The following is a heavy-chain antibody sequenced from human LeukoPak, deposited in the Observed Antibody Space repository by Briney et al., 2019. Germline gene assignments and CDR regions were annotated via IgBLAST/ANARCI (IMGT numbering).Heavy chain of an antibody. Sequence: PSETLSLTCTVSGASITTYYWSWLRQPPGKGLEYIGQIHSSGSANYNPTLKSRVAMSLDASKNQFSLTVSSVTAADTAIYYCTRDILDVRATHYFDYWRQGSLLTVSS. V-gene: IGHV4-59*01. D-gene: IGHD1-26*01. CDR1: GASITTYY. CDR3: TRDILDVRATHYFDY. J-gene: IGHJ4*02. CDR2: IHSSGSA.